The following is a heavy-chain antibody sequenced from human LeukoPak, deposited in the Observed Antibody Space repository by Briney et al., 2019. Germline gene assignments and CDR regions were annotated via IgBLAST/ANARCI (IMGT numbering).Heavy chain of an antibody. D-gene: IGHD3-3*01. CDR2: ISSSGSTI. J-gene: IGHJ4*02. V-gene: IGHV3-48*04. CDR1: GLTFRTYS. CDR3: ARGTRFLEGNFDY. Sequence: GESLRLSCVASGLTFRTYSMNWVRQGPGKGLEWVSYISSSGSTIYYADSVKGRFTISRDNAKNSLYLQMHSLRAEDTAVYYCARGTRFLEGNFDYWGQGTLVTVSS.